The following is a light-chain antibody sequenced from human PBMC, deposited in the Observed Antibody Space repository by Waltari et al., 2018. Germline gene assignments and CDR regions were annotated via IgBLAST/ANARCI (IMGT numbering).Light chain of an antibody. Sequence: SYVLTQPPSVSVAPGNTAPITCGGPNICSKNVPWHQQKQGQAPTLVVQDDSDRPSGIPDRFSGSNSGNTATLTISRVEAGDEADYYCQVWDRSYDQWVFGGGTKLTVL. V-gene: IGLV3-21*03. CDR3: QVWDRSYDQWV. CDR2: DDS. CDR1: NICSKN. J-gene: IGLJ3*02.